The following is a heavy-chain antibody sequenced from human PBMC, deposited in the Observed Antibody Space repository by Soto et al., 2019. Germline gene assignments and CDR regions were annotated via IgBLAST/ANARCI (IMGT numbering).Heavy chain of an antibody. D-gene: IGHD3-22*01. CDR1: GFTFSSYG. V-gene: IGHV3-33*01. Sequence: QVQLVESGGGVVQPGRSLRLSCAASGFTFSSYGMHWVRQAPGKGLEWVAVIWYDGSNKYYADSLKGRFTISRDNSKKTLYLQVNRLRAEDTGVYFCARDDYYSCCYFLLDYWGQGTLVTVSS. J-gene: IGHJ4*02. CDR2: IWYDGSNK. CDR3: ARDDYYSCCYFLLDY.